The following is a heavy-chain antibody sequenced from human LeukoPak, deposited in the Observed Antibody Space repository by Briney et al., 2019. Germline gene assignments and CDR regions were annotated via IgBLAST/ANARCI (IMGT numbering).Heavy chain of an antibody. CDR1: GGSISSYY. J-gene: IGHJ3*02. D-gene: IGHD3-10*01. V-gene: IGHV4-59*01. CDR2: IYYSGST. Sequence: SETLSLTCTVSGGSISSYYWSWIRQPPGKGLEWIGYIYYSGSTNYNPSLKSRVTISVDTSKNQFSLKLSSVTAADTAVYYCARQLWGRSDAFDIWGQGTMVTVSS. CDR3: ARQLWGRSDAFDI.